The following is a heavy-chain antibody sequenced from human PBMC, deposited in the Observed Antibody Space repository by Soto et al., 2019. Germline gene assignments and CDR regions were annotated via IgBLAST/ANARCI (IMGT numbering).Heavy chain of an antibody. D-gene: IGHD1-1*01. CDR2: ISAYNGNT. Sequence: QVQLVQSGAEVKKPGASVKVSCKASGYTFTSYGISWVRQAPGQGLEWMGWISAYNGNTNYAQKLQGRVTMTTDTXRSTAYMERRSLRSDDTAVYYCARKTGRPYYYGMDVWGQGTTVTVSS. CDR1: GYTFTSYG. J-gene: IGHJ6*02. V-gene: IGHV1-18*01. CDR3: ARKTGRPYYYGMDV.